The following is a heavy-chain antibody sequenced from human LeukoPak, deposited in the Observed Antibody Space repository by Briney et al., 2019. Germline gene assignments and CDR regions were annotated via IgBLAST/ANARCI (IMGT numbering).Heavy chain of an antibody. CDR1: GFTFSSYG. CDR3: AKDATSIDYCDSSGHPGAFDI. D-gene: IGHD3-22*01. V-gene: IGHV3-30*02. J-gene: IGHJ3*02. CDR2: IRYDGSNK. Sequence: PGWSLRLSCAASGFTFSSYGMHWVRQAPGKGLEWVAFIRYDGSNKYYADSVKGRFTISRDNSKNTLYLQMNSLRAEDTAVYYCAKDATSIDYCDSSGHPGAFDIWGQGTMVTVSS.